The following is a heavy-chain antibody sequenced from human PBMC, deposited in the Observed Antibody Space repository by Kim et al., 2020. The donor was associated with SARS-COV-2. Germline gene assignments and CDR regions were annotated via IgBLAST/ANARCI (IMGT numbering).Heavy chain of an antibody. CDR1: GVSISSGGYY. J-gene: IGHJ5*02. D-gene: IGHD3-10*01. CDR2: IYYIGST. V-gene: IGHV4-31*03. Sequence: SETLSLTCTVSGVSISSGGYYWSWIRQHPGKGLEWIGYIYYIGSTYYNPSLKSRITISVDTSKNQFSLKLSSVTAADTAVYYCARVPLVGGGYGSGSSWFDPWGQGTLVTVSS. CDR3: ARVPLVGGGYGSGSSWFDP.